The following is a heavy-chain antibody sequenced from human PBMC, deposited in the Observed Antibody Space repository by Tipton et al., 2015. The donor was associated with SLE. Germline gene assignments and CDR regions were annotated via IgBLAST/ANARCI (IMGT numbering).Heavy chain of an antibody. V-gene: IGHV4-59*08. J-gene: IGHJ4*02. CDR1: GDSLIKYY. Sequence: TLSLTCIVSGDSLIKYYWNWFRQSPGKRIEWIGYVFYTGRTNYNSSLKSRVTISIDTSKNQLSLKLTSVTAADTAVYYCARSPFNYATYWGQGTLVTVSS. D-gene: IGHD3-16*01. CDR3: ARSPFNYATY. CDR2: VFYTGRT.